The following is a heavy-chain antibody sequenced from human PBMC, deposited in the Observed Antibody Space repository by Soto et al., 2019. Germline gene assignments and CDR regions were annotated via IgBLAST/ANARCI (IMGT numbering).Heavy chain of an antibody. CDR1: GGSISSYY. Sequence: SETLSLTCTVSGGSISSYYWSWIRQPPGKGLEWIGYIYYSGSTNYNPSHKSRVTISVDTSKNQFSLKLSSVTAADTAVYYCARGTYYYDSPPWFDPWGQGTLVTVSS. CDR2: IYYSGST. J-gene: IGHJ5*02. V-gene: IGHV4-59*01. D-gene: IGHD3-22*01. CDR3: ARGTYYYDSPPWFDP.